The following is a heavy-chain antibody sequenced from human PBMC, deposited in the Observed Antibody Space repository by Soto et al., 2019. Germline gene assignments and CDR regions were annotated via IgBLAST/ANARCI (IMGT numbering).Heavy chain of an antibody. D-gene: IGHD5-12*01. CDR1: GDSVASNTAS. Sequence: SQTLSLTYAISGDSVASNTASWNCISQSPSRGLEWLGRTYFRSKWYNDYAVSVKSRIIINPDTSNNQFSLQLNSVTPEDTAVYFCAKGDNLGPKTGYAFDPWGQGIMVTSPQ. V-gene: IGHV6-1*01. CDR3: AKGDNLGPKTGYAFDP. J-gene: IGHJ5*02. CDR2: TYFRSKWYN.